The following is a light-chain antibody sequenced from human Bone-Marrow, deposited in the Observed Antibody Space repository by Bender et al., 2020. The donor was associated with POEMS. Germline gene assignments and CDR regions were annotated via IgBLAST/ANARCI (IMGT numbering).Light chain of an antibody. CDR1: KLGRKY. Sequence: SYDLTQPPSVSVSPGQTVSITCSGDKLGRKYVSWYQQKPGQSPVLIIYQTDKRPSGIAERFSGSDSGNSATLTISGLQAEDEADYYCSAFTTSRIYVFGAGTKVTVL. J-gene: IGLJ1*01. CDR3: SAFTTSRIYV. V-gene: IGLV3-1*01. CDR2: QTD.